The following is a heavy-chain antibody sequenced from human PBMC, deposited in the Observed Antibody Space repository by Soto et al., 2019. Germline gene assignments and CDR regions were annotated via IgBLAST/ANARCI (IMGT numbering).Heavy chain of an antibody. CDR1: GFIFNSYG. Sequence: QVEVVESGGGVVQPGRSLRLSCAGSGFIFNSYGMHWVRQPPGKGLDWVAFTSYDGINTYYADSVKGRFTMSRDNFKNTLSLQMNSLRLDDTALYYCAKDRDSGSYYGRYAFDIWSQGTMVIVSS. CDR3: AKDRDSGSYYGRYAFDI. CDR2: TSYDGINT. D-gene: IGHD1-26*01. V-gene: IGHV3-30*18. J-gene: IGHJ3*02.